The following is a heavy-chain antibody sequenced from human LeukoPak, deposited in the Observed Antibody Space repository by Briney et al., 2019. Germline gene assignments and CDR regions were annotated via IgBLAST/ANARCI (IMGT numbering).Heavy chain of an antibody. CDR1: GGSIRSYY. D-gene: IGHD5-18*01. Sequence: SETLSLTCTVSGGSIRSYYWSWIRQPPGKGLEWIGYIYYSGSTNYNPSLKSRVTMSVDTSKSQFSLKLSFVTAADTAVYYCASGYSFSHYYGMDVWGQGTTVTVSS. CDR3: ASGYSFSHYYGMDV. J-gene: IGHJ6*02. V-gene: IGHV4-59*01. CDR2: IYYSGST.